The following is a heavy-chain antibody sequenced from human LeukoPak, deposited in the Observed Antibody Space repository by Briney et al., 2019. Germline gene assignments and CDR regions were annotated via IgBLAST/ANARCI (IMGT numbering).Heavy chain of an antibody. CDR1: GGTFSSYA. CDR3: ARDLVVPAATPYYYMDV. D-gene: IGHD2-2*01. CDR2: ISAYNGNT. Sequence: ASVKVSCKASGGTFSSYAISWVRQAPGQGLEWMGWISAYNGNTNYAQKLQGRVTMTTDTSTSTAYMELRSLRSDDTAVYYCARDLVVPAATPYYYMDVWGKGTTVTISS. J-gene: IGHJ6*03. V-gene: IGHV1-18*01.